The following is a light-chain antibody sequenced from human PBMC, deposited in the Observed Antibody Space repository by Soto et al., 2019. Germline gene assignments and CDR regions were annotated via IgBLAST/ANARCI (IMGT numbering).Light chain of an antibody. CDR2: QDR. Sequence: SYELAQPPSVSVSPGQTASISCSGHELGDKFTAWYQQKPGQAPVLVIYQDRKRPSGIPERFSGSNSGTTATLTISATQPVDEADYYCQAGDKTVVFGGGTKLPVL. V-gene: IGLV3-1*01. J-gene: IGLJ2*01. CDR1: ELGDKF. CDR3: QAGDKTVV.